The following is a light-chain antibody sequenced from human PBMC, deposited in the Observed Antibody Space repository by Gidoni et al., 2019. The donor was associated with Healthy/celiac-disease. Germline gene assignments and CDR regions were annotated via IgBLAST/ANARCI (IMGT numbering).Light chain of an antibody. V-gene: IGLV3-1*01. CDR2: QDS. CDR3: QAWDSSTAVV. Sequence: SYELTQPPSVSVSPGQTASSTCSGDTLGDKYACWYQQKPGQSPVLVIYQDSKRPSGIPERFSGSNSGNTATLTISGTQAMDEADYYCQAWDSSTAVVFGGGTKLTVL. CDR1: TLGDKY. J-gene: IGLJ2*01.